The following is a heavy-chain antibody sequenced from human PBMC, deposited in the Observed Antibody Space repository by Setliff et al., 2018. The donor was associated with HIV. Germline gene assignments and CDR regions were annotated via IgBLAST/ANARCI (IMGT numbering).Heavy chain of an antibody. J-gene: IGHJ4*02. CDR1: GYSISRGYY. Sequence: SETLSLTCSVSGYSISRGYYWGWIRQPPGKGLEWIGSIHQSGSTYYNSSLKSRVTMSVDTSKNQFSLKLSSVTALDTATYYCARMGSSYDSSGSYDYFDYWGQGTLVTVSS. CDR3: ARMGSSYDSSGSYDYFDY. D-gene: IGHD3-22*01. V-gene: IGHV4-38-2*02. CDR2: IHQSGST.